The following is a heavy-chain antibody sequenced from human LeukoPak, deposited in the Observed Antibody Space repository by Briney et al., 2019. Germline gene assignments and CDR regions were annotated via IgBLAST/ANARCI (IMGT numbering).Heavy chain of an antibody. V-gene: IGHV4-59*11. J-gene: IGHJ4*02. CDR2: IYYSGST. CDR1: GGSISSHY. Sequence: SETLSLTCTVSGGSISSHYWSWIRQPPGKGLEWIGYIYYSGSTNYNPSLKSRVTISVDTSKNQFSLNLSSVTAADTAVYYCAREVGAPSRYFFDYWGQGTLVTVSS. D-gene: IGHD3-10*01. CDR3: AREVGAPSRYFFDY.